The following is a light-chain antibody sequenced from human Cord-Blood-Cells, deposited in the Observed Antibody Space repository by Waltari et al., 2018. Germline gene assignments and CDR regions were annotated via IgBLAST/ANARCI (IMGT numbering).Light chain of an antibody. Sequence: QSALTQPASVSGSPGQSITISCTGTSSDVGSYNLVSWYQQHPGKAPKLMIYEVSKRPSGVVTRFTGSKSGNTASLTISGLQAEDEADYYCCSYAGSSYVFGTGTKVTVL. J-gene: IGLJ1*01. CDR3: CSYAGSSYV. CDR1: SSDVGSYNL. CDR2: EVS. V-gene: IGLV2-23*02.